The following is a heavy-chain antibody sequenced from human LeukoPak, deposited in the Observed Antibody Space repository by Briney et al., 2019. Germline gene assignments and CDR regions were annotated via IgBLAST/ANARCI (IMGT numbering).Heavy chain of an antibody. D-gene: IGHD2-15*01. J-gene: IGHJ4*02. CDR1: GGSISSENYY. CDR3: ARQGYCSGGSCYPSFFDY. CDR2: IYTGGSA. V-gene: IGHV4-61*02. Sequence: SQTLSLTCSVSGGSISSENYYWSWIRQPAGKGLEWIGRIYTGGSANYNPSLKSRVTISVDTSKNQFSLKLNSVTAADTAVYYCARQGYCSGGSCYPSFFDYWGQGTLVTVSS.